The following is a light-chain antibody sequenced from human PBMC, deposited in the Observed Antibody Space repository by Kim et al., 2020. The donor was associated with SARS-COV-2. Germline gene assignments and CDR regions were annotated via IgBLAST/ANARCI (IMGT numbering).Light chain of an antibody. V-gene: IGKV1-17*01. J-gene: IGKJ5*01. Sequence: ASVGERVTIPCRASQDIRNDLGWYQQNPGRAPKRLIYGASSLKSGVPSRFSGSGSGTEFTLTISSLQPEDFATYFCLQHNAYPITFGQGTRLEIK. CDR1: QDIRND. CDR2: GAS. CDR3: LQHNAYPIT.